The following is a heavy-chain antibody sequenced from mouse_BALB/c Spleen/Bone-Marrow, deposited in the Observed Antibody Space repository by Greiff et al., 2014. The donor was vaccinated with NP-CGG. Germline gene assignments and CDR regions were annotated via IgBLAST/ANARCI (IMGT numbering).Heavy chain of an antibody. CDR1: GFDFSRYW. Sequence: EVMLVESGGGLVQPGGSLKLSCAASGFDFSRYWMSWVRQVPGQGLEWIGEINQDSSTRNYTHALKDKSTITRDNTRNTLYLQMSRVRSEDSALYYCARLNYYGNGFVWGAGTTVTVAS. CDR3: ARLNYYGNGFV. J-gene: IGHJ1*01. D-gene: IGHD1-1*01. CDR2: INQDSSTR. V-gene: IGHV4-1*02.